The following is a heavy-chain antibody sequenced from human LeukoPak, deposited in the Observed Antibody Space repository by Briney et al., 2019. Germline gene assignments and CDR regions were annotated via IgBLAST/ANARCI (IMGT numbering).Heavy chain of an antibody. CDR1: GGTFSSYA. CDR3: AREGFGYGDFGPIDY. CDR2: IIPILGIA. V-gene: IGHV1-69*04. J-gene: IGHJ4*02. Sequence: SVKVSCKASGGTFSSYAISWVRQALGQGLEWMGRIIPILGIANYAQKFQGRVTITADKSTSTAYMELSSLRSEDTAVYYCAREGFGYGDFGPIDYWGQGTLVTVSS. D-gene: IGHD4-17*01.